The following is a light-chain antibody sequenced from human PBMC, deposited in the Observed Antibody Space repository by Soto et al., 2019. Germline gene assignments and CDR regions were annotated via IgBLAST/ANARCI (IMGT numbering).Light chain of an antibody. Sequence: QSVLTQPPSASGTPGQRVTISCSGSSSNIGSNYVYWYQQLPGTAPELLIYSNNQRPSGVPDRFSGSKSGTSASLAISGLRSEDEADYYCAAWDDSLNGEIFGTGTKVTVL. J-gene: IGLJ1*01. CDR3: AAWDDSLNGEI. V-gene: IGLV1-47*02. CDR2: SNN. CDR1: SSNIGSNY.